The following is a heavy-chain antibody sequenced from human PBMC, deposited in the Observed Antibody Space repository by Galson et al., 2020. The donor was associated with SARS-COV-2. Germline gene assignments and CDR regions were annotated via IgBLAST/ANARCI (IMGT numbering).Heavy chain of an antibody. D-gene: IGHD3-3*01. CDR1: GYSFTDFG. Sequence: ASVKVSCQASGYSFTDFGITWVRQAPGQGLEWMGWISTYNGNTNYGHNFQDRVTLTTDSSTGTVYMDLRSLRSDDTAVYFCARGFLVFMSRNGMDVWGQGTTVTVSS. J-gene: IGHJ6*02. CDR2: ISTYNGNT. CDR3: ARGFLVFMSRNGMDV. V-gene: IGHV1-18*01.